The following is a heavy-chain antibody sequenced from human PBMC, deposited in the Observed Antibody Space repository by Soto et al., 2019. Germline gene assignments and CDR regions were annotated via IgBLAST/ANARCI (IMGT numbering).Heavy chain of an antibody. D-gene: IGHD2-2*01. CDR3: ARDSDCHSTSCFFPPHV. CDR1: GFTFNDEN. J-gene: IGHJ6*02. CDR2: ISGGGSYI. V-gene: IGHV3-21*01. Sequence: GGSLRLSCSASGFTFNDENMSWVRQVPGEGLEWVSGISGGGSYIFYADSVQGRFSISRDNANNSLFLEMNSLRVEDTAVYYCARDSDCHSTSCFFPPHVWGQGTTVTVSS.